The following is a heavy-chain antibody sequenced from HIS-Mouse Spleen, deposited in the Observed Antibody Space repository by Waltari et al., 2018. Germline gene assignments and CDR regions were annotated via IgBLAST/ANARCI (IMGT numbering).Heavy chain of an antibody. CDR2: INPNSGGT. CDR1: GYTFTGYY. D-gene: IGHD7-27*01. V-gene: IGHV1-2*02. J-gene: IGHJ3*02. Sequence: QVQLVQSGAEVKKPGAAVKFSCKASGYTFTGYYMHWLRPAPGQGLEWMGWINPNSGGTNYAQKFQGRVTMTRDTSISTAYMELSRLRSDDTAVYYCARETWGSGAFDIWGQGTMVTVSS. CDR3: ARETWGSGAFDI.